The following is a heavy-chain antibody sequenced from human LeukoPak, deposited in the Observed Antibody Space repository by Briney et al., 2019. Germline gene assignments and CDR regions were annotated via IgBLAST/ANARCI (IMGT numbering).Heavy chain of an antibody. CDR2: FSGSGGTT. CDR1: GFTFSSYS. J-gene: IGHJ6*03. CDR3: ANGNRCTSPNCLGYYYFYMDA. Sequence: PGGSLRLSCAASGFTFSSYSMNWVRQAPGRGLEWVSGFSGSGGTTYYADSVKGRSTISRDNSKNTLYLQMNSLRAEDTAVYYCANGNRCTSPNCLGYYYFYMDAWGKGTTVTVSS. D-gene: IGHD2-8*01. V-gene: IGHV3-23*01.